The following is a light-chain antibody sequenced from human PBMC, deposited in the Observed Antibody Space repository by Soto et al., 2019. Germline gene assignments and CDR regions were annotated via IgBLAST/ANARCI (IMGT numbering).Light chain of an antibody. CDR3: QQYNSYWNT. V-gene: IGKV1-5*01. Sequence: RTPSPATLSXXVGDXVTIXXMASQSISTWLAWYQQKPGKAAKLLIYDASILESGVPSRFSGSSSGTEFTLTISSLQADDFATYYCQQYNSYWNTFGQVTKLDIK. CDR1: QSISTW. J-gene: IGKJ2*01. CDR2: DAS.